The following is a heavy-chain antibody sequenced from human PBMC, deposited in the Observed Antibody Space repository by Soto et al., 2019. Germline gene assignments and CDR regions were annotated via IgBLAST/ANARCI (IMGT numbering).Heavy chain of an antibody. Sequence: QVQLQESGPGLVKPSETLSLTCTVSGGSLTSYYWSWIRQPPGKGLEWIGFVYYTGIARYNPSLKSRVTISVDTSKNQFSLKLTSVTAADTAIYYCARRIVSPETFDYWGQGTLVTVSS. D-gene: IGHD2-15*01. CDR1: GGSLTSYY. CDR3: ARRIVSPETFDY. V-gene: IGHV4-59*08. J-gene: IGHJ4*02. CDR2: VYYTGIA.